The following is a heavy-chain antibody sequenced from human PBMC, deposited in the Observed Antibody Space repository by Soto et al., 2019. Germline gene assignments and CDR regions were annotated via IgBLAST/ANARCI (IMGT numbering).Heavy chain of an antibody. CDR1: GFTFSSYW. CDR3: ARDDGYCSSTSCYTYYFDY. V-gene: IGHV3-7*01. CDR2: IKQDGSEK. J-gene: IGHJ4*02. Sequence: EVQLVESGGGLVQPGGSLRLSCAASGFTFSSYWMSWVRQAPGKGLEWVANIKQDGSEKYYVDSVKGRFTISRDNAKYSLYLQMNSLRAEDTAVYYCARDDGYCSSTSCYTYYFDYLGQGTLVTVSS. D-gene: IGHD2-2*02.